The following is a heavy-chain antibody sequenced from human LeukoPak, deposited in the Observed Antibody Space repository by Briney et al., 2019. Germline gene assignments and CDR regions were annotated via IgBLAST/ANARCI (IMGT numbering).Heavy chain of an antibody. CDR1: GFTFSYYY. Sequence: PGGSLRLSCAGSGFTFSYYYMSWIRQAPGKGLEWVSYISSSGSTIYYADSVKGRFTISRDNAKKSLFLQMNSLRAEDTAVYYCVPEVINDAFAIWGQGTMVTVSS. D-gene: IGHD3-22*01. CDR2: ISSSGSTI. CDR3: VPEVINDAFAI. V-gene: IGHV3-11*01. J-gene: IGHJ3*02.